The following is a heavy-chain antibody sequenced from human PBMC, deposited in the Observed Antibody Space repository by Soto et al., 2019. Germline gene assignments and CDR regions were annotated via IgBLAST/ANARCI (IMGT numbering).Heavy chain of an antibody. V-gene: IGHV3-30*03. CDR2: ISNDGSKK. Sequence: QVQLVESGGGVVQPGRSLRLSCSASGFTFSTYGMHWVRQAPGKGLEWVAVISNDGSKKYHGDCVKGRFTISRDNSKNTLYLEMSGLRAEDTAVYYCASSSPEGSGYYGGTLDYWGQGTLVTVSS. CDR3: ASSSPEGSGYYGGTLDY. J-gene: IGHJ4*02. CDR1: GFTFSTYG. D-gene: IGHD3-22*01.